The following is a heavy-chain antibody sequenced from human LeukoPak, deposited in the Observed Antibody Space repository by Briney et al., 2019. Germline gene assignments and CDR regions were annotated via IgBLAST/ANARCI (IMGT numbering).Heavy chain of an antibody. CDR3: AASYCSSTICYWKPYYYYYYMDV. D-gene: IGHD2-2*01. CDR2: INPNSGGT. Sequence: ASVKVSCKVSGYTLTELSMHWVRQAPGQGLEWMGWINPNSGGTNYAQKFQGRVTMTRDTSISTAYMELSRLRSDDTAVYYCAASYCSSTICYWKPYYYYYYMDVWGKGTTVTVSS. CDR1: GYTLTELS. J-gene: IGHJ6*03. V-gene: IGHV1-2*02.